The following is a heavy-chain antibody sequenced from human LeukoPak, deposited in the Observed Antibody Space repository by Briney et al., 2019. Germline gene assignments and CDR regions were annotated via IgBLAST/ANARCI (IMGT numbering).Heavy chain of an antibody. J-gene: IGHJ4*02. CDR2: ISHSGSI. V-gene: IGHV4-34*01. D-gene: IGHD3-16*01. CDR1: GGSFSGYY. Sequence: KPSETLSLTCAVYGGSFSGYYWSWIRQSPGKGLEWIGEISHSGSINYTPSLKSRVTLSIGTSKNQFSLKLTSVTAADTAVYYCARGMIDARLQDWGQGTLVTVSS. CDR3: ARGMIDARLQD.